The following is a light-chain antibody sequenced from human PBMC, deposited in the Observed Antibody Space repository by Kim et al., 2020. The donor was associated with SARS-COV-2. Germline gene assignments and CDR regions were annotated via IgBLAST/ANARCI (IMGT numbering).Light chain of an antibody. CDR3: QQYDSPPWT. CDR2: GAS. Sequence: SPGERATLPCRASQTVSSSYIAWYQQNPGQAPRLLIYGASSGATGIPDRFRGSGSGTDFTLTISRLEPEDFAVYYCQQYDSPPWTFGQGTKVDIK. J-gene: IGKJ1*01. CDR1: QTVSSSY. V-gene: IGKV3-20*01.